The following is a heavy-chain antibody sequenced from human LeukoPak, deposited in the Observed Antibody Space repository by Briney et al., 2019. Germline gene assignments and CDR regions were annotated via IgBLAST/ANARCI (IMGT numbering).Heavy chain of an antibody. D-gene: IGHD3-22*01. CDR3: ACASRNYYDSSGYNDAFDI. CDR1: GGSITSGGSS. V-gene: IGHV4-61*02. CDR2: IYTSGST. Sequence: SETLSLTCAVSGGSITSGGSSWSWIRQPAGKGLEWIGRIYTSGSTNYNPSLKSRVTMSVDTSKNQFSLKLSSVTAADTAVYYCACASRNYYDSSGYNDAFDIWGQGTMVTVSS. J-gene: IGHJ3*02.